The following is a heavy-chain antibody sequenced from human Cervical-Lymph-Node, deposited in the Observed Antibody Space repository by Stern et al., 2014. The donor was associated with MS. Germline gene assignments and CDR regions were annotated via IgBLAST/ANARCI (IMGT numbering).Heavy chain of an antibody. CDR1: GESIAGYY. J-gene: IGHJ4*02. CDR2: IYYSGYT. CDR3: ARQKWDRDTYFEY. D-gene: IGHD1-26*01. Sequence: VQLVESGPGLVKPSETLSLSCTASGESIAGYYWNWIRQPPGKGLEWIGYIYYSGYTTYNPSLKSRVTISLDTSKSHFSLKVTSVTAADTAIYYCARQKWDRDTYFEYWGQGSLVTVSS. V-gene: IGHV4-59*08.